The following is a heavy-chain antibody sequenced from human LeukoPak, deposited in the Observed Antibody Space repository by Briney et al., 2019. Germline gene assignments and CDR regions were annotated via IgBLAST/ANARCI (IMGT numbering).Heavy chain of an antibody. J-gene: IGHJ4*02. CDR1: GDSVSSNSAA. CDR2: TYYKSKWSN. V-gene: IGHV6-1*01. Sequence: PSQTLSLTCAISGDSVSSNSAAWNWIRQSSSRGLDWLGRTYYKSKWSNDYGVPVKSRIPINADTSKNQFSLQRNYVTPEGTAVYYCARGIGRIAARLTFDYWGQGTLVTVSS. CDR3: ARGIGRIAARLTFDY. D-gene: IGHD6-6*01.